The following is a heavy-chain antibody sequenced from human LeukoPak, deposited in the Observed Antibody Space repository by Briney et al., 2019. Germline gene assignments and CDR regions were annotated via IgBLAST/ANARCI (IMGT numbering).Heavy chain of an antibody. CDR1: GFTFSSYG. J-gene: IGHJ4*02. D-gene: IGHD3-10*01. V-gene: IGHV3-48*01. CDR2: ISSSSSTI. Sequence: GGSLRLSCAASGFTFSSYGMTWVRQAPGKGLEWVSYISSSSSTIYYADSVKGRFTISRDNAKNSLYLQLNSLRAEDTAVYYCATLYGSARGAFDSWGQGTLVTVSS. CDR3: ATLYGSARGAFDS.